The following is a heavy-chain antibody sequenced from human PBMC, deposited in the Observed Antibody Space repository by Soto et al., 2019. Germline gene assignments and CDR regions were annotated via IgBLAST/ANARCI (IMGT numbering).Heavy chain of an antibody. V-gene: IGHV4-31*03. D-gene: IGHD2-2*02. CDR3: ARGRIAVDCSSTSCYTGVVDY. CDR2: IYYSGST. CDR1: GGSISSGGYY. J-gene: IGHJ4*02. Sequence: QVQLQESGPGLVKPSQTLSLTCTVSGGSISSGGYYWSWIRQHPGKGLEWFGYIYYSGSTYYNPSLKSRVTISVDTSKNQFSLKLSSVTAADTAVYYCARGRIAVDCSSTSCYTGVVDYWGQGTLVTVSS.